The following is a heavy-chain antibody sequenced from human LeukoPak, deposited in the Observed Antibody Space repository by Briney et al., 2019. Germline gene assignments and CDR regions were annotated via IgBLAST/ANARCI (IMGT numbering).Heavy chain of an antibody. CDR3: ARDWTDSVLVPAVLDH. Sequence: AGGSLRLSCTASGFTFNNYWMTWVRQAPGKGLEWVAIIKGDGSEKYYVDSVKGRFTISRDNAKNSLFLQMNSLGADDTAVYFCARDWTDSVLVPAVLDHWGQGTLVTVSS. CDR2: IKGDGSEK. CDR1: GFTFNNYW. V-gene: IGHV3-7*01. D-gene: IGHD2-2*01. J-gene: IGHJ4*02.